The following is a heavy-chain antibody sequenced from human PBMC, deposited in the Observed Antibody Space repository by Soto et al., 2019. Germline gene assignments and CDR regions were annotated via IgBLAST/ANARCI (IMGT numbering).Heavy chain of an antibody. CDR3: VHRRDGYNSAFFDS. CDR1: GGTFSSYA. J-gene: IGHJ4*02. V-gene: IGHV1-69*13. D-gene: IGHD5-12*01. CDR2: IIRIFHTP. Sequence: SVKVSCKASGGTFSSYAFSWVRQAPGQGLEWMGGIIRIFHTPTYAQKFQGRVTITADESTSTAYMELISLRSDDTAVYYCVHRRDGYNSAFFDSWGQGTLVTVSS.